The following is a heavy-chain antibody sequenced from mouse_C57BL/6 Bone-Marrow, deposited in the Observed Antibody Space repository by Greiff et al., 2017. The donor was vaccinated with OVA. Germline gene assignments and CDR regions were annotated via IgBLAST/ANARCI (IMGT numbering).Heavy chain of an antibody. V-gene: IGHV1-64*01. Sequence: VQLQQPGAELVKPGASVKLSCKASGYTFTSYWMHWVKQRPGQGLAWIGMIHPNSGTTNYNEKFKSKATLTVDKSSSTAYMQLSSLTSEDSAVYYCARSGYSNPFDYWGQGTTLTVSS. D-gene: IGHD2-5*01. CDR3: ARSGYSNPFDY. CDR2: IHPNSGTT. J-gene: IGHJ2*01. CDR1: GYTFTSYW.